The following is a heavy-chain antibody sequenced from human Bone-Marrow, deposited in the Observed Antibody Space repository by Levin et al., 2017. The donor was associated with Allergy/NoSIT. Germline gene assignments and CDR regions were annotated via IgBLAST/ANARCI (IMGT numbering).Heavy chain of an antibody. CDR2: ISSSGSTI. CDR3: ARTGGDTGSRGGGSYYWFDP. CDR1: GFTFSSYE. J-gene: IGHJ5*02. V-gene: IGHV3-48*03. D-gene: IGHD1-26*01. Sequence: GGSLRLSCAASGFTFSSYEMNWVRQAPGKGLEWVSYISSSGSTIYYADSVKGRFTISRDNAKNSLYLQMNSLRAEDTAVYYCARTGGDTGSRGGGSYYWFDPWGQGTLVTVSS.